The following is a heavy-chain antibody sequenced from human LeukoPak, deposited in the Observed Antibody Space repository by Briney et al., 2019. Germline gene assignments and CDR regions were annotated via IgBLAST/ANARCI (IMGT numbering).Heavy chain of an antibody. J-gene: IGHJ5*02. CDR1: GGSFSGYR. Sequence: PSETLSLTCAVYGGSFSGYRWTWIRQPPGKGLEWIGEINHSGSTNYNPSLERRVTISQDTSNNQFSLNLNSMTAADTAVYYCARGGREIIGARRFKPGNWFDPWGQGTLVTVSS. D-gene: IGHD3-3*01. CDR3: ARGGREIIGARRFKPGNWFDP. CDR2: INHSGST. V-gene: IGHV4-34*01.